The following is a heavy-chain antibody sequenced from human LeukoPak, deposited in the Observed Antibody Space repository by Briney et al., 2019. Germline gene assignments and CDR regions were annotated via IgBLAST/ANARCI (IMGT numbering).Heavy chain of an antibody. D-gene: IGHD6-19*01. CDR1: GFTFSSYA. CDR2: ISGSGGST. V-gene: IGHV3-23*01. CDR3: AKGPLTEVAGTTWDY. Sequence: GGSLRLSCAASGFTFSSYAMSWVRHTPGKGLEWVSAISGSGGSTYYADSVKGRFTISGDNSKNTLYVQMNSLRAEDTAVYYCAKGPLTEVAGTTWDYWGQGTPVTVSS. J-gene: IGHJ4*02.